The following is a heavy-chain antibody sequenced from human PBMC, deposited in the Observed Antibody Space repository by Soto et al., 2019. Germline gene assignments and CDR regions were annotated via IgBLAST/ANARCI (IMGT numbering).Heavy chain of an antibody. CDR3: AKDWGLKKQWLVYNDY. CDR2: ISYDGSNK. D-gene: IGHD6-19*01. V-gene: IGHV3-30*18. Sequence: PGGSLRLSCAASGFTFSSYGMHWVRQAPGKGLEWVAVISYDGSNKYYADSVKGRFTISRDNSKNTLYLQMNSLRAEDTAMYYCAKDWGLKKQWLVYNDYWGQGTLVTVSS. J-gene: IGHJ4*02. CDR1: GFTFSSYG.